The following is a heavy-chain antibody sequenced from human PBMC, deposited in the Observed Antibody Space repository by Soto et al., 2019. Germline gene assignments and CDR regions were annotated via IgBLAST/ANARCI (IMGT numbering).Heavy chain of an antibody. J-gene: IGHJ4*02. CDR3: ARVLSGYDKVDY. V-gene: IGHV1-3*01. Sequence: ASVKVSCKASGYTFTSYAMHWVRQAPGQRLEWMGWINAGNGNTKYSQKFQGRVTITRDTSASTAYMELSSLRSEDTAVYYCARVLSGYDKVDYWGQGTLVTVSS. CDR1: GYTFTSYA. CDR2: INAGNGNT. D-gene: IGHD5-12*01.